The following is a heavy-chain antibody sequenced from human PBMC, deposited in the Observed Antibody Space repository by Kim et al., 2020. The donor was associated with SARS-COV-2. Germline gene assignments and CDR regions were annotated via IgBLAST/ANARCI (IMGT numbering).Heavy chain of an antibody. Sequence: SQTLSLTCAISGDSVSSNSAAWNWIRQSPSRGLEWLGRTYYRSKWYNDYAVSVKSRVTINPDTSKNQFSLQLNSVSPADTAVYYCARINGWYGSDYFDYWGQGTLVTVSS. CDR1: GDSVSSNSAA. J-gene: IGHJ4*02. D-gene: IGHD6-19*01. CDR3: ARINGWYGSDYFDY. V-gene: IGHV6-1*01. CDR2: TYYRSKWYN.